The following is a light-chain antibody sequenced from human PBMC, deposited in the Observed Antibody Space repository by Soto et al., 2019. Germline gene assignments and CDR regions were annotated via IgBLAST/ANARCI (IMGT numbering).Light chain of an antibody. Sequence: IQMTQSPSTLSASVGDRVTITCRASQSISSWLAWYQQKPGKAPKLLIYDASNLESGVPSRFSGSGSGTEFTLTISSLQPDDFATYYCQQYNSYSTWTFGQGTKVDIK. V-gene: IGKV1-5*01. CDR2: DAS. CDR3: QQYNSYSTWT. CDR1: QSISSW. J-gene: IGKJ1*01.